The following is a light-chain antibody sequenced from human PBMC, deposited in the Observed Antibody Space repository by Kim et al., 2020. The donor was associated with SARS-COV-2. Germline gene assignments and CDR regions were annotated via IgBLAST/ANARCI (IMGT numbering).Light chain of an antibody. CDR1: QTINTW. J-gene: IGKJ1*01. V-gene: IGKV1-5*03. Sequence: DIQMTQSPSTLSASVGDRVTITCRASQTINTWLAWYQQKPGKAPELLIYQASTLEFGVPSRFSGSGSGTEFTLTISSLQPDDFATYYCQQYNTYSPAWTFGQGTKVDIK. CDR3: QQYNTYSPAWT. CDR2: QAS.